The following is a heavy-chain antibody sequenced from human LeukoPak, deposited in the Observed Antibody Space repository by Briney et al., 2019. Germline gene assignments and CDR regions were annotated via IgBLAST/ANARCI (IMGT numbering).Heavy chain of an antibody. CDR1: GFTFSSYW. V-gene: IGHV3-7*03. CDR2: IKHDGSEK. J-gene: IGHJ4*02. Sequence: PGGSLRLSCAASGFTFSSYWISWVRQAPGKGLEWVANIKHDGSEKYYVDSVKGRFTISRDNAKNSLYLQMDSLRAEDTAFYYCARGRSCDYWGQGTLVTVSS. D-gene: IGHD2-15*01. CDR3: ARGRSCDY.